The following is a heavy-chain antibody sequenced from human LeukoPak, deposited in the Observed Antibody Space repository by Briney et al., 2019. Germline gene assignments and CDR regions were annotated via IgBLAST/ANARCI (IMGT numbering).Heavy chain of an antibody. CDR3: AISTGSTMFIDY. D-gene: IGHD3-10*02. CDR1: GGSPSPYY. CDR2: TFYSGIS. J-gene: IGHJ4*02. V-gene: IGHV4-59*01. Sequence: PSETLSPTCTVSGGSPSPYYWSWIRQPPGRGLEWLGYTFYSGISEYKSSLKSRAAMSVATSKNQFSLRLSSVTAADTAVYYCAISTGSTMFIDYWGQGTLVTVSS.